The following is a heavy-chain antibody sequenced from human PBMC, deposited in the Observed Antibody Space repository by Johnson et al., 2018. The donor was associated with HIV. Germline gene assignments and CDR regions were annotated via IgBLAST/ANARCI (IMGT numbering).Heavy chain of an antibody. J-gene: IGHJ3*02. D-gene: IGHD5-24*01. CDR1: GFTFSSYW. Sequence: VQLVESGGGLVQPGGSLRLSCAASGFTFSSYWMSWVRQAPGKGLEWVANIKQDGSEKYYVDSVKGRFTISRDNAKNSLYLQMNSLGAEDTATYYCARLASGDNRDTFNIWGQGTMVTVSS. CDR2: IKQDGSEK. V-gene: IGHV3-7*02. CDR3: ARLASGDNRDTFNI.